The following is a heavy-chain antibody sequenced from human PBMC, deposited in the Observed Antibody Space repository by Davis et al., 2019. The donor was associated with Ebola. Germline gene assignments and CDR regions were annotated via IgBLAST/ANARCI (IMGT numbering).Heavy chain of an antibody. D-gene: IGHD2-2*01. J-gene: IGHJ4*02. CDR3: ARRFRARSDIVVVPAAPFDY. Sequence: PSETLSLTCTVSGGSVSSGSYYWSWIRQPPGKGREWIGEINNSESTNYNPSLKSRVTISVDTSKNQFSLKLSSVTAADTAVYYCARRFRARSDIVVVPAAPFDYWGQGTLVTVSS. CDR1: GGSVSSGSYY. CDR2: INNSEST. V-gene: IGHV4-39*07.